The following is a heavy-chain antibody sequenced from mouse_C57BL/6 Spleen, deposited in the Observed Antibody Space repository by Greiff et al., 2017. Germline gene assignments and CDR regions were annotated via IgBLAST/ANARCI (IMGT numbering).Heavy chain of an antibody. CDR3: ARSFYDYPFAY. D-gene: IGHD2-4*01. CDR1: GYTFTSSW. J-gene: IGHJ3*01. V-gene: IGHV1-64*01. CDR2: IHPNSGST. Sequence: VQLQQPGAELVKPGASVKLSCKASGYTFTSSWMHWVKQRPGQGLEWIGMIHPNSGSTNYNEKFKSKATLTVDKSSSTAYMQLSSLTYEDSAVSYCARSFYDYPFAYWGQGTLVTVSS.